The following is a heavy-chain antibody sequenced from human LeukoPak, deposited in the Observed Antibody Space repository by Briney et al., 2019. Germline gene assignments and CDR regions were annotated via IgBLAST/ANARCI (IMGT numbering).Heavy chain of an antibody. Sequence: SETLSLTCAVYGGSFSGYYWSWIRQPPGKGLEWIGEINHSGSTNYNPSLKSRVTISVDTSKNQFSLKLSSVTAADTAVYYCASEPPGIAAAGADYYYYYMDVWGKGTTVTVSS. CDR2: INHSGST. CDR3: ASEPPGIAAAGADYYYYYMDV. D-gene: IGHD6-13*01. J-gene: IGHJ6*03. CDR1: GGSFSGYY. V-gene: IGHV4-34*01.